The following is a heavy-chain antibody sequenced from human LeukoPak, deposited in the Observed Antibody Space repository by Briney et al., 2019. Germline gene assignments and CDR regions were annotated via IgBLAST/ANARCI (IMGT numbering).Heavy chain of an antibody. D-gene: IGHD1-26*01. J-gene: IGHJ6*03. V-gene: IGHV4-34*01. CDR2: INHSGST. Sequence: SETLSLTCAVYGGSFSGYYWSWIRQPPGKGLEWIGEINHSGSTDYNPSLKSRVTISVDTSKNQFSLKLSSVTAADTAVYYCARALGATKYYYYYYMDVWGKGTTVTVSS. CDR3: ARALGATKYYYYYYMDV. CDR1: GGSFSGYY.